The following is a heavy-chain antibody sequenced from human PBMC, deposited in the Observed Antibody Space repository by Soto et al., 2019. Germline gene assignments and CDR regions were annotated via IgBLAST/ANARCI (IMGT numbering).Heavy chain of an antibody. V-gene: IGHV1-46*03. Sequence: ASVKVSCKASGGTFSSYTISWVRQAPGQGLEWMGIIIPSIGTTKYAQKFQGRVTMTSDTSTSSVYMEVSSLRSEDTAVYYCISTLGARFDYWGQGTLVTVSS. J-gene: IGHJ4*02. CDR2: IIPSIGTT. D-gene: IGHD1-26*01. CDR3: ISTLGARFDY. CDR1: GGTFSSYT.